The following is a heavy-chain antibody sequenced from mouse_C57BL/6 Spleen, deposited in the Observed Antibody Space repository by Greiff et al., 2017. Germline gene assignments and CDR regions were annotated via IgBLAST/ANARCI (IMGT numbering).Heavy chain of an antibody. CDR3: TDMVTTGYYAMDY. V-gene: IGHV1-15*01. J-gene: IGHJ4*01. CDR1: GYTFTDYE. Sequence: QVQLQQSGAELVRPGASVTLSCKASGYTFTDYEMHWVKQTPVHGLEWIGAIDPETGGTAYNQKFKGKAILTADKSSSTAYMELRSLTSEDSAVYDCTDMVTTGYYAMDYWGQGTSVTVSS. CDR2: IDPETGGT. D-gene: IGHD2-2*01.